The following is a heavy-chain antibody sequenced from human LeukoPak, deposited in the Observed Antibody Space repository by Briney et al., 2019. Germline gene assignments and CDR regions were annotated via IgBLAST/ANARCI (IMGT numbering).Heavy chain of an antibody. CDR1: GGSFNGYY. V-gene: IGHV4-34*01. Sequence: SETLSLTCAVYGGSFNGYYWSWLRQPPGKGLEWIGEINHSGSTNYNPSLKSRVTISVDTSKNQFSLKLSSVTAADTAVYYCARVCRELRYFDWLLSENWFDPWGQGTLVTVSS. CDR2: INHSGST. J-gene: IGHJ5*02. CDR3: ARVCRELRYFDWLLSENWFDP. D-gene: IGHD3-9*01.